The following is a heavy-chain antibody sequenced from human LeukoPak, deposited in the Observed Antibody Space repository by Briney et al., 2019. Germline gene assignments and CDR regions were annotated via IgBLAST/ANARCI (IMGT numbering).Heavy chain of an antibody. D-gene: IGHD6-19*01. J-gene: IGHJ4*02. V-gene: IGHV4-34*01. CDR1: GGSFSGYY. CDR3: ARHRSSGWYGRHSSYYFDY. CDR2: INHSGST. Sequence: KASETLSLTCAVYGGSFSGYYWSWIRQPPGKGLEWIGEINHSGSTNYNPSLKSRVTISVDTSKNQFSLKLSSVTAADTAVYYCARHRSSGWYGRHSSYYFDYWGQGTLVTVSS.